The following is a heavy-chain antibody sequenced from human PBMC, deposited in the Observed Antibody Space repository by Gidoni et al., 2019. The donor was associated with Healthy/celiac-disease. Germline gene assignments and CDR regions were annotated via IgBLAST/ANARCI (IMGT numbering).Heavy chain of an antibody. CDR1: GVTFSSYG. D-gene: IGHD6-13*01. CDR2: ISYDGSNN. J-gene: IGHJ3*02. Sequence: QVQLVESGGGVVQPGRSLRLSCAASGVTFSSYGMHWVRQAPGKGLEWVAVISYDGSNNYYADSVKGRFTISRDNSKNTLYLQMNSLRAEDTAVYYCAKDPGSLGAFDIWGQGTMVTVSS. V-gene: IGHV3-30*18. CDR3: AKDPGSLGAFDI.